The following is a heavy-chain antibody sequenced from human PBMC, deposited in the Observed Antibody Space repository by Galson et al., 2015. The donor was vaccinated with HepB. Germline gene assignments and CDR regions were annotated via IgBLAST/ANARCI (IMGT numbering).Heavy chain of an antibody. J-gene: IGHJ3*02. CDR2: IYPGDSDT. D-gene: IGHD1-1*01. CDR3: ARQDWNDRIGGLDASDI. CDR1: GYSFTSYW. Sequence: QSGAEVKKPGESLKISCKGSGYSFTSYWIGWVRQMPGKGLEWMGIIYPGDSDTRYSPSFQGQVTISADKSISTAYLQWSSLKASDTAMYYCARQDWNDRIGGLDASDIWGQGTMVTVSS. V-gene: IGHV5-51*01.